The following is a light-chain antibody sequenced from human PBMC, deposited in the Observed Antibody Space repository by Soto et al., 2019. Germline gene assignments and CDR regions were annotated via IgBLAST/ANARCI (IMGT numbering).Light chain of an antibody. CDR3: QQYNHWSSIT. V-gene: IGKV3-15*01. CDR1: QYIRNN. J-gene: IGKJ5*01. CDR2: GAS. Sequence: DIAMTQSPATLSVSLGERATLSCRASQYIRNNLAWYQQRPVQAPSLLIYGASTRATGVPARFSGSGSVTDFLLSISGLQSEDSAVYYCQQYNHWSSITFGKGTRLESK.